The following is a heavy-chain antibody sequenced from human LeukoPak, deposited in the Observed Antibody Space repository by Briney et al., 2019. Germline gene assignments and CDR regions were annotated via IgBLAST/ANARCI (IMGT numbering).Heavy chain of an antibody. J-gene: IGHJ4*02. D-gene: IGHD3-22*01. CDR3: AIDSSGYYSRGYFDY. V-gene: IGHV1-2*06. Sequence: ASVKVSCKASGYTFTGYYMHWVRQAPGQGLEWMGRINPNSGGTNYAQKFQGRVTMTRDTSISTAYMELSSLRSEDTAVYYCAIDSSGYYSRGYFDYWGQGTLVTVSS. CDR1: GYTFTGYY. CDR2: INPNSGGT.